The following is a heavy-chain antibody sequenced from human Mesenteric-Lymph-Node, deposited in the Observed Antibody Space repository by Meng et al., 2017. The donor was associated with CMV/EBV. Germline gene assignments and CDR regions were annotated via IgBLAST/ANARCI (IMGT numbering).Heavy chain of an antibody. CDR3: AITYYYGSGSYG. CDR1: GFTFDTYW. V-gene: IGHV3-74*03. D-gene: IGHD3-10*01. CDR2: ISADGTKI. J-gene: IGHJ4*02. Sequence: GESLKISCVGSGFTFDTYWMHWVRLAPGKGPLWISHISADGTKIKYADSVKGRFTVSRDNAKNTLYLQMNSLRAEDTALYYCAITYYYGSGSYGWGQGTLVTVSS.